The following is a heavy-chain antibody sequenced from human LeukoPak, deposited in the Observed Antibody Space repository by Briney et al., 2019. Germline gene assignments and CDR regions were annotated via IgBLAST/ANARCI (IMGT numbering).Heavy chain of an antibody. Sequence: GGSLRLSCAASGFTFSNAWMSWVRQAPGKGLEWVGRIKSKTDGGTTDYAAPVKGRFTISRDDSKNTLYLQMKSLKTEDTAVYYCTTGVGCGGDCYSYWGQGTLVTVSS. CDR3: TTGVGCGGDCYSY. CDR1: GFTFSNAW. J-gene: IGHJ4*02. V-gene: IGHV3-15*05. CDR2: IKSKTDGGTT. D-gene: IGHD2-21*02.